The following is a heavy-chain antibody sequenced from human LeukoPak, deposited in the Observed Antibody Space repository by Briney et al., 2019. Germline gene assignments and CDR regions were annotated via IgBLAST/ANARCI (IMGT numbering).Heavy chain of an antibody. V-gene: IGHV3-15*01. CDR3: ATVRDSSGLDFDY. Sequence: GGSLRLSCAASGFTFSNAWMSWVRQAPGKGLELVGRIKSKTFGGTTDYPAPVKGRFTISRDDSKNTLYLQMNSLKTEDTAVYYCATVRDSSGLDFDYWGQGTLVTVSS. CDR1: GFTFSNAW. J-gene: IGHJ4*02. CDR2: IKSKTFGGTT. D-gene: IGHD3-22*01.